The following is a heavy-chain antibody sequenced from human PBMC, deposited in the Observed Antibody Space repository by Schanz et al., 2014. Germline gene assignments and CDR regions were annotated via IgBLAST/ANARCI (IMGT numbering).Heavy chain of an antibody. Sequence: QVQLQQWGAGLLKPSETLSLTCAVAGGSFSGYYWSWIRQSPDKGLEWIGEIKHSANTTYNPSLKSRVTISVDTSKNQISLKLSSVTAADTAMYYCATMWGYCTATACQILEVLDVWGQGTMXTVSS. CDR2: IKHSANT. CDR1: GGSFSGYY. J-gene: IGHJ3*01. D-gene: IGHD2-8*02. V-gene: IGHV4-34*01. CDR3: ATMWGYCTATACQILEVLDV.